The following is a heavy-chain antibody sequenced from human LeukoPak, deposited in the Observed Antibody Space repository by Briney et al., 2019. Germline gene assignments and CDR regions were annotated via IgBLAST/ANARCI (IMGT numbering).Heavy chain of an antibody. V-gene: IGHV3-73*01. CDR3: TSLYYDFWSGYSRGGFDY. J-gene: IGHJ4*02. CDR1: GFTFSGSA. CDR2: IRSKANSYAT. Sequence: PGGSLRLSCAASGFTFSGSAMHWVRQASGKGLEWVGRIRSKANSYATAYAASVKGRFTISRDDSKNTAYLQMNSLKTEDTAVYYCTSLYYDFWSGYSRGGFDYWGQGTLVTVSS. D-gene: IGHD3-3*01.